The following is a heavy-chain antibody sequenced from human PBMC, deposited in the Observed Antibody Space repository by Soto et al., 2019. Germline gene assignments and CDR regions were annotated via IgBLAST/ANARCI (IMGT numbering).Heavy chain of an antibody. CDR3: ARQLAYYDSSGYDAFDI. CDR1: GYSFTSYW. CDR2: IYPGDSDT. D-gene: IGHD3-22*01. Sequence: PGESLKISCKGSGYSFTSYWIGWVRQMPGKGLEWMGIIYPGDSDTRYSPSFQGQVTISADKSISTAYLQWSSLKASDTAMYYCARQLAYYDSSGYDAFDIWGQGTMVTVSS. V-gene: IGHV5-51*01. J-gene: IGHJ3*02.